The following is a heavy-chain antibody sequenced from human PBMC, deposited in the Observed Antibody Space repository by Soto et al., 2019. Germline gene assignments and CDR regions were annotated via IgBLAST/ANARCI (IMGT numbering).Heavy chain of an antibody. Sequence: AASVKVSCKASGYTFTSYGISWVRQAPGQGLEWMGWISAYNGNTNYAQKLQGRVTMTTDTSTRTAYMELRCLVSDDAAVYYCAPDPASRPAECFDYWRQGTLVTVSS. V-gene: IGHV1-18*04. D-gene: IGHD2-15*01. J-gene: IGHJ4*02. CDR1: GYTFTSYG. CDR3: APDPASRPAECFDY. CDR2: ISAYNGNT.